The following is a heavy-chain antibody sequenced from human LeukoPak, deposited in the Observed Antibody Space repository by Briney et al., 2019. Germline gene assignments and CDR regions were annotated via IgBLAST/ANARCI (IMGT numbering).Heavy chain of an antibody. CDR1: GGSISSYY. D-gene: IGHD3-10*01. Sequence: SETLSLTCTVSGGSISSYYWSWIRQPPGKGLEWIGYIYYSGSTNYNPSLKSRVTISVDTSKNQFSLKLSSMTAADTAVYYCARGPGTPFDYWGQGTLVTVSS. J-gene: IGHJ4*02. V-gene: IGHV4-59*01. CDR2: IYYSGST. CDR3: ARGPGTPFDY.